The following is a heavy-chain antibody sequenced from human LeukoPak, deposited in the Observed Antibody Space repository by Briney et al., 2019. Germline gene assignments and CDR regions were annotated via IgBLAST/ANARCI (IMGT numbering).Heavy chain of an antibody. Sequence: PSETLSLTWAVYGGSFSGYYWSWIRQPPGKGLEWIGEINHSGSTNYNPSLKCRVTISVDTSKNQFSLKLSSVTAADTAVYYCARGPVAYCSSTSCYTLETYYYYGMDVWGKGTTVTVSS. CDR2: INHSGST. J-gene: IGHJ6*04. CDR3: ARGPVAYCSSTSCYTLETYYYYGMDV. D-gene: IGHD2-2*02. V-gene: IGHV4-34*01. CDR1: GGSFSGYY.